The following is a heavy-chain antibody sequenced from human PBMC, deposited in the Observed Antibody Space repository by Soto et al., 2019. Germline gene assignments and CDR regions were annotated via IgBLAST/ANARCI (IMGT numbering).Heavy chain of an antibody. CDR1: GYTFTSYG. D-gene: IGHD3-3*01. CDR2: ISAYNGNT. Sequence: QVQLVQSGAEVKKPGASVKVSCKASGYTFTSYGISWVRQAPGQGLEWMGWISAYNGNTNYAQKLQGRVTMTTDTSTSTADMELRSRRSDDTAVYYCARVVTIFGVVRYYFDYWGQGTLVTVSS. CDR3: ARVVTIFGVVRYYFDY. V-gene: IGHV1-18*01. J-gene: IGHJ4*02.